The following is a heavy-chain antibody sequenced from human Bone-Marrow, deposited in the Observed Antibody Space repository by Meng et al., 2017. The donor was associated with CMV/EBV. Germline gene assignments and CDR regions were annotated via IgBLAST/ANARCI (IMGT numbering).Heavy chain of an antibody. CDR3: ARDRSSVVVVAADYYFDY. J-gene: IGHJ4*02. CDR1: GFTFSSYA. D-gene: IGHD2-15*01. V-gene: IGHV3-30-3*01. CDR2: ISYDGSNK. Sequence: GGSLRLSCAASGFTFSSYAMHWVRQAPGKGLEWVAVISYDGSNKYYADSVKGRFTISRDNSKNTLYLQMNSLRAEDTAVYYCARDRSSVVVVAADYYFDYWSQGTRVTGSS.